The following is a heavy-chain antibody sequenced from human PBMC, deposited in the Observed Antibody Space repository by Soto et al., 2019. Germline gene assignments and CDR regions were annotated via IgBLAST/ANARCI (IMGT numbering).Heavy chain of an antibody. CDR1: GYTFTRYY. CDR2: INPGDGGT. J-gene: IGHJ4*02. Sequence: QVQMVQSGAEVKKPGASVKVSCKASGYTFTRYYMHWVRQAPVPGLEWMGIINPGDGGTSYAQKFQGRGTMSSDSSTIPVYMELTILESENTAIYYCVRDRPPDCWGRGTLGTASS. CDR3: VRDRPPDC. V-gene: IGHV1-46*01.